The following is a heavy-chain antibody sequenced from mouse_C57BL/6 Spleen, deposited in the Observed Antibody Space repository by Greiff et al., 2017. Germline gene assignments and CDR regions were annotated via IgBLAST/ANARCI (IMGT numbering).Heavy chain of an antibody. CDR1: GFTFSDFY. V-gene: IGHV7-1*01. Sequence: EVKLVESGGGLVQSGRSLRLSCATSGFTFSDFYMEWVRQAPGKGLEWIAASRNKANDYTTEYSASVKGRFIVSRDTSQSILYLQMNALRAEDTAMYYCARDADDGYSYWYFDVWGTGTTVTVSS. CDR2: SRNKANDYTT. D-gene: IGHD2-3*01. CDR3: ARDADDGYSYWYFDV. J-gene: IGHJ1*03.